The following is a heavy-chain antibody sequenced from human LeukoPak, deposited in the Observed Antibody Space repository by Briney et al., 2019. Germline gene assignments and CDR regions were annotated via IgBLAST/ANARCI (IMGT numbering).Heavy chain of an antibody. CDR3: ARDYGDYGDLNWFDP. CDR2: INPNSGGT. Sequence: GASVKVSCKASGYTFTGYYMHWVRQAPGQGLEWMGWINPNSGGTNYAQKFQGRVTMTRDTSISTAYMELSGLRSDDTAVYYCARDYGDYGDLNWFDPWGQGTLVTVSS. V-gene: IGHV1-2*02. D-gene: IGHD4-17*01. CDR1: GYTFTGYY. J-gene: IGHJ5*02.